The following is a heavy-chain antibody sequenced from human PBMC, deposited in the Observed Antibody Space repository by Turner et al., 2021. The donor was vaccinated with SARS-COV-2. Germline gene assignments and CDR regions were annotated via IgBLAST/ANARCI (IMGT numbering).Heavy chain of an antibody. J-gene: IGHJ4*02. V-gene: IGHV4-34*01. CDR2: INHSGST. CDR1: GGSFSGYY. CDR3: ARGPYAVTGPFDY. D-gene: IGHD2-21*02. Sequence: QVQLQQWGAGLLKPSETLSLNCAVYGGSFSGYYWSWIRQPPGEGLEWIGEINHSGSTNYNPSLKSRVTISVDTSKNQFSLKLSSVTAADTAVYYCARGPYAVTGPFDYWGQGTLVTVSS.